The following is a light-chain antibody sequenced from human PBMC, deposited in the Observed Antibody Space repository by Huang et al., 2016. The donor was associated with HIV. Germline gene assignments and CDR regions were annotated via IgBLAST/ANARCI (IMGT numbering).Light chain of an antibody. CDR3: LQYYSVPQT. Sequence: DIVMTQSPDSLAVSPGERATINCKSSQTVLYSLNKKNYLAWFQQKPGRPPKLRIYCATTRESGVPERFSGSGSGTDFTLTINNLHAEDVAVYCCLQYYSVPQTFGHGTKVEIK. CDR1: QTVLYSLNKKNY. V-gene: IGKV4-1*01. CDR2: CAT. J-gene: IGKJ1*01.